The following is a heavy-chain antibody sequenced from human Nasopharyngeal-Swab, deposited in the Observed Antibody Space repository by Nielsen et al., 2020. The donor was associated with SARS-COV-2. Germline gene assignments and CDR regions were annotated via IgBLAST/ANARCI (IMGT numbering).Heavy chain of an antibody. CDR2: IYSGGST. D-gene: IGHD3-22*01. Sequence: GGSLRLSCAASGFTVSSNYMSWVRQAPGKGLEWVSVIYSGGSTYYADSVKGRFAISRHNSKNTLYLQMNSLRAEDTAVYYCASRRSPTYYDSSAIYYYYGMDVWGQGTTVTVSS. J-gene: IGHJ6*02. V-gene: IGHV3-53*04. CDR3: ASRRSPTYYDSSAIYYYYGMDV. CDR1: GFTVSSNY.